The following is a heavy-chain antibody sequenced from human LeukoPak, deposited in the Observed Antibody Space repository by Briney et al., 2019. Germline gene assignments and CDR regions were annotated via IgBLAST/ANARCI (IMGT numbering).Heavy chain of an antibody. V-gene: IGHV1-69*13. D-gene: IGHD3-22*01. CDR2: IIPIFATV. CDR1: GYTFTSYG. Sequence: GASVKVSCKASGYTFTSYGISWVRQAPGQGLEWMGWIIPIFATVNYAQKFQGRVTITADESTGTAYMELNSLRSDDTAIYYCARLPLSWDSSDSYGRIDFWGQGTLVTVSS. J-gene: IGHJ4*02. CDR3: ARLPLSWDSSDSYGRIDF.